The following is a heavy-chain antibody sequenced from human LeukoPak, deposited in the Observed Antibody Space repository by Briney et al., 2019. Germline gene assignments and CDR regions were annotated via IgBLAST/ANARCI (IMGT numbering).Heavy chain of an antibody. D-gene: IGHD1-26*01. CDR2: IKEDGSEK. CDR1: GFTFSSSW. V-gene: IGHV3-7*03. Sequence: PGGSLRLSCAASGFTFSSSWMSWVRQAPGKGLESVANIKEDGSEKYYVDSVKGRFTISRDNAKNSLLLQMNSLRAEDTAVYYCARARIGMGYWGQGTLVTVSS. CDR3: ARARIGMGY. J-gene: IGHJ4*02.